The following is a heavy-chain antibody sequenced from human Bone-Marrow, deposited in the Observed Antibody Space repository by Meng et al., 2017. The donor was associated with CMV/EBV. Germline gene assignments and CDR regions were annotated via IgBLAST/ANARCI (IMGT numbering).Heavy chain of an antibody. CDR2: IIPIIGIA. V-gene: IGHV1-69*10. CDR3: ERDLPPSYYDILIGYHHDAFDI. CDR1: GGTFSSYS. Sequence: SVKVSCKASGGTFSSYSISWVRQAPGQGLEWMGGIIPIIGIANYAQKFQGRVTITADKSTSTAYMELSSLRSEDTAVYYCERDLPPSYYDILIGYHHDAFDIWGQGTRVTVSS. D-gene: IGHD3-9*01. J-gene: IGHJ3*02.